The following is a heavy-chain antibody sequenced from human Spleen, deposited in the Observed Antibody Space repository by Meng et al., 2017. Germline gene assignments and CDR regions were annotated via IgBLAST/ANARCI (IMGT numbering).Heavy chain of an antibody. D-gene: IGHD3-10*01. J-gene: IGHJ3*02. CDR1: GFSVSHNY. CDR2: IYSGGST. Sequence: LSLTCAASGFSVSHNYMSWVRQAPGKGLEWVSVIYSGGSTYYADSVKGRFTISRHNSKNTLYLQMNSLRAEDTAVYYCARESEIGRGGFDIWGQGTMVTVS. V-gene: IGHV3-66*01. CDR3: ARESEIGRGGFDI.